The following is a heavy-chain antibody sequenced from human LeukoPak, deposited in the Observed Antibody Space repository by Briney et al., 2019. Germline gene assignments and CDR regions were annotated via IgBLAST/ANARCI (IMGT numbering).Heavy chain of an antibody. CDR3: ARVKDYYDSSGGY. Sequence: GGSLRLSCAASGFTFSSYDMNWVRQAPGKGLEWVSSISSSSSYIYYADSVKGRFTISRDNAKYSPYLQMNSLRAEDTAVYYCARVKDYYDSSGGYWGQGTLVTVSS. CDR2: ISSSSSYI. J-gene: IGHJ4*02. V-gene: IGHV3-21*01. CDR1: GFTFSSYD. D-gene: IGHD3-22*01.